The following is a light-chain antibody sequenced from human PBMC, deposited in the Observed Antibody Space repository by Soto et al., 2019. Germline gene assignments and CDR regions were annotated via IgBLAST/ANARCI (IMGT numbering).Light chain of an antibody. CDR2: EVS. CDR1: SSDVGDYKY. Sequence: QSVLTQPASVSGSPGQSITISCTGTSSDVGDYKYVSWYQQHPGKAPKLVISEVSNRPSGISNRFSGSKSGNTASLTISGLQAEDEADYYCSSYTTIFTYVFGTGTKVTAL. V-gene: IGLV2-14*01. CDR3: SSYTTIFTYV. J-gene: IGLJ1*01.